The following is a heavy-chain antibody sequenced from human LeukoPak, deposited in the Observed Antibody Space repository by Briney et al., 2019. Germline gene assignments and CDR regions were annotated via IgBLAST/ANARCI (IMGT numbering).Heavy chain of an antibody. Sequence: GGSLRLSCSASGFTFSNYAMHWVRQAPGKGLEYVSGISSNGGNTLYADSVKGRFTISRDNSKNTLYLQINSLRAEDTAVYYCAREIGMGAFDYYYYGMDVWGQGTTVTVSS. CDR2: ISSNGGNT. J-gene: IGHJ6*02. CDR1: GFTFSNYA. CDR3: AREIGMGAFDYYYYGMDV. V-gene: IGHV3-64*04. D-gene: IGHD3-16*01.